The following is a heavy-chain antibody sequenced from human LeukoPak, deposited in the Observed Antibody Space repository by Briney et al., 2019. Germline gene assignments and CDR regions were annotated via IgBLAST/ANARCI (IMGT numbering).Heavy chain of an antibody. CDR2: IYYSGST. J-gene: IGHJ4*02. CDR1: GGSISISSYY. CDR3: ARRGYGYSSGWYGGGSYYFDY. Sequence: PSETLSLTCTVSGGSISISSYYWGWIRQPPGKGLEWIGSIYYSGSTYYNPSLKSRVTISVDTSKNQFSLKLSSVTAADTAVYYCARRGYGYSSGWYGGGSYYFDYWGQGTLVTVSS. V-gene: IGHV4-39*01. D-gene: IGHD6-19*01.